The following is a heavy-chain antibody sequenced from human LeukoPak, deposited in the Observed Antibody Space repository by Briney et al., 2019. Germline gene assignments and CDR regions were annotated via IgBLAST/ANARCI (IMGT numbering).Heavy chain of an antibody. J-gene: IGHJ4*02. D-gene: IGHD6-6*01. CDR2: IKADGGEK. Sequence: GGSLRLSCAASGFTFSSYSMNWFRQTPGKGLEWVAKIKADGGEKDHVASVKGRFTISRDNAKNSLYLQMNSLRVEDTAVYYCARGGAARPDFWGQGTLVTVSS. V-gene: IGHV3-7*01. CDR3: ARGGAARPDF. CDR1: GFTFSSYS.